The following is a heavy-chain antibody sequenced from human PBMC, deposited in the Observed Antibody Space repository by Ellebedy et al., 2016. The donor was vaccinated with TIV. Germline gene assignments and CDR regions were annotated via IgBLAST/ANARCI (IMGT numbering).Heavy chain of an antibody. CDR1: GFTFSSYA. CDR2: ISHTGSRT. D-gene: IGHD3-22*01. V-gene: IGHV3-23*01. CDR3: AKGRGGGSDSSAPRYYFDY. J-gene: IGHJ4*02. Sequence: PGGSLRLSCAASGFTFSSYAMSWVRQAPGKGLEWVSTISHTGSRTYYADSVEGRFTISSDNSKKTLYLQMNSLRAEDTAIYYCAKGRGGGSDSSAPRYYFDYWGLGTLVTVSS.